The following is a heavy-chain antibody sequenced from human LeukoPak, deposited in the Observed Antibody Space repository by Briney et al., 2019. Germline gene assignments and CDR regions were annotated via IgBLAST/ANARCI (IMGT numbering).Heavy chain of an antibody. CDR1: GGSISSYY. Sequence: SETLSLTCTVSGGSISSYYWSWIRQPPGKGLEWIGYIYYSGSTNYNPSLKSRVTISVDTSKNQFSLKLSSVTAADTAVYYCARHYYNPRHLLYYFDYWGQGTLVTVSS. D-gene: IGHD3-10*01. CDR2: IYYSGST. V-gene: IGHV4-59*08. CDR3: ARHYYNPRHLLYYFDY. J-gene: IGHJ4*02.